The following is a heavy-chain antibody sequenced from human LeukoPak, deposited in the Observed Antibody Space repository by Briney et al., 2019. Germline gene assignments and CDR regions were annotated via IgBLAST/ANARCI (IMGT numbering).Heavy chain of an antibody. CDR2: ISGDGGST. CDR3: AKGATGYSSGWVYYYYGMDV. CDR1: GFTFDDYA. Sequence: GGSLRLSCAASGFTFDDYAMHWVRQAPGKGLEWVSLISGDGGSTYYADSVKGRFTISRDNSKNSLYPQMNSLRTEDTALYYCAKGATGYSSGWVYYYYGMDVWGQGTTVTVSS. J-gene: IGHJ6*02. D-gene: IGHD6-19*01. V-gene: IGHV3-43*02.